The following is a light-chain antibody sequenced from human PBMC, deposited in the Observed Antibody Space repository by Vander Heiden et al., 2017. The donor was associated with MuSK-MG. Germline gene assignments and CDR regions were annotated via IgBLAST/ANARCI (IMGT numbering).Light chain of an antibody. CDR1: QSVSSN. J-gene: IGKJ1*01. CDR2: GAS. CDR3: QQYNNWPTT. Sequence: EIVMTQSPATLSVSPGERATLSCRASQSVSSNLAWYQQKPGQAPRLLIYGASTRATGIPARFSGSGSGTEFTLIISSLQSEDFAVYYCQQYNNWPTTFGQGTKVEIK. V-gene: IGKV3-15*01.